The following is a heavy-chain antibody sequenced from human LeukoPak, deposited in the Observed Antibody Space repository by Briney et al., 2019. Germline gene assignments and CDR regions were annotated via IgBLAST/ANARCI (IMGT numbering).Heavy chain of an antibody. CDR1: GFTFSSYA. D-gene: IGHD3-22*01. J-gene: IGHJ4*02. CDR2: ISDSGGST. V-gene: IGHV3-23*01. CDR3: ARRVIVVGLDY. Sequence: PGGSLRLSCAASGFTFSSYAMSWVRQAPGKGLEWVSTISDSGGSTYYADSAKGRFTISRDNAKNSLYLQMNSLRAEDTAVYYCARRVIVVGLDYWGQGTLVTVSS.